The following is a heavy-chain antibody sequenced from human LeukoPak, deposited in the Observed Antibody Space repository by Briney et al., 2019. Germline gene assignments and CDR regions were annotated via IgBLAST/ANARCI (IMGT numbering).Heavy chain of an antibody. Sequence: SETLSLTCTVSGGPLSRSNYYWGWIRQPPGKGLDWIGSIYYSGRSYYNPSLKSRVTISVDTSKNQFSLRLTSVTAADTAVYYCARHDRYFGGLAAAGSIQDNWFDPWGQGTLVTVSS. CDR1: GGPLSRSNYY. V-gene: IGHV4-39*01. J-gene: IGHJ5*02. CDR2: IYYSGRS. D-gene: IGHD6-13*01. CDR3: ARHDRYFGGLAAAGSIQDNWFDP.